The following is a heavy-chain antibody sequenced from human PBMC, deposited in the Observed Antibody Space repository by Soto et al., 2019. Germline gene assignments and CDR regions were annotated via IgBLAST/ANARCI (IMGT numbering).Heavy chain of an antibody. CDR2: ISYTGANT. V-gene: IGHV3-30*18. Sequence: GGSLRLSCVASGFTFGRYAMHWVRQFPGRGLEWVAVISYTGANTYYVGSVRGRFTISRDNSKNTLYLQMNSLRAEDTAMYYCAKHMDDSGYSYVEGADHWGQGTLVTVSS. CDR1: GFTFGRYA. CDR3: AKHMDDSGYSYVEGADH. J-gene: IGHJ4*02. D-gene: IGHD3-22*01.